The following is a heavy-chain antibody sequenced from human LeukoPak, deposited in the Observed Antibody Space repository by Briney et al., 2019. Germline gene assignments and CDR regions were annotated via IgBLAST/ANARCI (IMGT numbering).Heavy chain of an antibody. CDR2: IIPILGIA. J-gene: IGHJ4*02. CDR3: ARALSSNYYGSGSYYRLGF. CDR1: GGTFSSYA. D-gene: IGHD3-10*01. V-gene: IGHV1-69*04. Sequence: SVKVSCKASGGTFSSYAISWVRQAPGQGLEWMGRIIPILGIANYAQKFQGRVTITADKSTSTAYMELSRLRSDDTAVYYCARALSSNYYGSGSYYRLGFWGQGTLVTVSS.